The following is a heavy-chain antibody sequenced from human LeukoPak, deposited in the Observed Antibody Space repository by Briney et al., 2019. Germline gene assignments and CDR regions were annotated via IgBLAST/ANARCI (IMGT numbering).Heavy chain of an antibody. D-gene: IGHD6-13*01. Sequence: SETLPLTCTVSGGSISSHYWSWFRQPPAQELVWVGYIYYSGSTNYNPSLKSRVTVSVDTSKNQFSLKLSSVTAADTAVYYCATSRRQYSSSWYFWWFDPWGQGTLVTVSS. CDR3: ATSRRQYSSSWYFWWFDP. CDR2: IYYSGST. CDR1: GGSISSHY. V-gene: IGHV4-59*11. J-gene: IGHJ5*02.